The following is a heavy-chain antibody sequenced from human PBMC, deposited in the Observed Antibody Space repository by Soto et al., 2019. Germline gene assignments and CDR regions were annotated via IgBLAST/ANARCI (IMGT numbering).Heavy chain of an antibody. CDR1: GASISSYY. CDR2: MHHTQGT. J-gene: IGHJ5*01. V-gene: IGHV4-59*01. CDR3: ERVTFVGYFDCIDT. D-gene: IGHD3-9*01. Sequence: SETLSLTCSVSGASISSYYWTWIRKSPGGGLEWIGYMHHTQGTNDNPSLRGRVHMSIDTSMNQFSLRLTSVTAADTAVYYCERVTFVGYFDCIDTWGHGTLVTVSS.